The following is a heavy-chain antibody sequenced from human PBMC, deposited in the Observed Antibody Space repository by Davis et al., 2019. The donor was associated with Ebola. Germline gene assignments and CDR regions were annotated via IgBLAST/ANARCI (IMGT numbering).Heavy chain of an antibody. CDR2: IRSKAYGGTT. CDR1: GFTFGDYA. D-gene: IGHD6-13*01. Sequence: GESLKISCRGSGFTFGDYAMSWVRQAPGKGLERVGFIRSKAYGGTTAYAASVKGRFIISRDDSKSIAYLLMNSLKTEDTAVYYCTRDLKQPPPSYYYGMDVWGQGTTVIVSS. CDR3: TRDLKQPPPSYYYGMDV. V-gene: IGHV3-49*04. J-gene: IGHJ6*02.